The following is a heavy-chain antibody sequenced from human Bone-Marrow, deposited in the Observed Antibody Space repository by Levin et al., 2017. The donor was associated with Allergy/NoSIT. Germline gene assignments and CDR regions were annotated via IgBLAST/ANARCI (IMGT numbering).Heavy chain of an antibody. Sequence: GESLKISCAASGFTFSNAWMSWVRQAPGKGLEWVGRIKSKTDGGTTDYAAPVKGRFTISRDDSKNTLYLQMNSLKTEDTAVYYCTTGLVLLTLVGPWDDAFDIWGQGTMVTVSS. D-gene: IGHD2/OR15-2a*01. CDR2: IKSKTDGGTT. CDR3: TTGLVLLTLVGPWDDAFDI. J-gene: IGHJ3*02. CDR1: GFTFSNAW. V-gene: IGHV3-15*01.